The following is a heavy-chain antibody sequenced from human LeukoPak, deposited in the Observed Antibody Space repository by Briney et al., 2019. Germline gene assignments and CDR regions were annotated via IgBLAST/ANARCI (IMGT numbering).Heavy chain of an antibody. CDR2: INPSGGST. V-gene: IGHV1-46*01. CDR1: GYTFTSCY. Sequence: ASVKVSCKASGYTFTSCYMHWVRQAPGQGLEWMGIINPSGGSTSYAQKFQGRVTMTRDTSTSTVYMELSSLRSEDTAVYYCARDHGGSDYYDSSGYYYDYWAQGTLVTVSS. CDR3: ARDHGGSDYYDSSGYYYDY. J-gene: IGHJ4*02. D-gene: IGHD3-22*01.